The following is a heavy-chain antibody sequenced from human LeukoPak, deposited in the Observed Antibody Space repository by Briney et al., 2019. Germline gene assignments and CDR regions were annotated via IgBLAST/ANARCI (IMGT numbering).Heavy chain of an antibody. D-gene: IGHD3-10*01. J-gene: IGHJ6*04. CDR2: IKQDGSEK. CDR1: GFTFSSYW. CDR3: ARDASTMVRGVIIIASYYGMDV. V-gene: IGHV3-7*03. Sequence: PGGSLRLSCAASGFTFSSYWMSWVRQAPGKGLEWVANIKQDGSEKYYVDSVKGRFTISRDNAKNSLYLQMSSLRAEDTAVYYCARDASTMVRGVIIIASYYGMDVWGKGTTVTVSS.